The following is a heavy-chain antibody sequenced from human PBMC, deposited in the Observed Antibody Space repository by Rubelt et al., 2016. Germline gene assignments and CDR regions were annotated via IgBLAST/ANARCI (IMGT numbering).Heavy chain of an antibody. J-gene: IGHJ5*02. Sequence: GYIYYSGSTKYNPSLKSRVTISVDTSKNQFSLKLSSVTAADTAVYYCARGRTTMIVIKGWFDPWGQGTLVTVSS. CDR3: ARGRTTMIVIKGWFDP. V-gene: IGHV4-59*12. D-gene: IGHD3-22*01. CDR2: IYYSGST.